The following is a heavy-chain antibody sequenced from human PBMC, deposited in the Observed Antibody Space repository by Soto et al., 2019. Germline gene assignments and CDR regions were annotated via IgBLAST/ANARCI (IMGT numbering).Heavy chain of an antibody. Sequence: EEQLLESGGGLVKPGGSLRLSCAASGFTFSRYAMSWVRQIPGKGLECVSAIGGDGESTHYADSVKGRFTISRDNSKNTLYLQLNSLRVEDTAVYYCAKVGGFDPWDQGTLVTVSS. CDR2: IGGDGEST. CDR1: GFTFSRYA. J-gene: IGHJ5*02. D-gene: IGHD4-17*01. V-gene: IGHV3-23*01. CDR3: AKVGGFDP.